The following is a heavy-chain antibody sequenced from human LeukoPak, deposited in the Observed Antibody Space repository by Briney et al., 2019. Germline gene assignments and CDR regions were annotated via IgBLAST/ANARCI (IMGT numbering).Heavy chain of an antibody. CDR2: ITGSGNT. D-gene: IGHD1-26*01. J-gene: IGHJ4*02. Sequence: GGSLRLSCAASGFTFTSNSMGWVRQAPGKGLEWVSAITGSGNTYYADSVKGRFTISRDNSKNTLYLQMNSLRAEDTALYYCAKDGRLTDYWGQGTLVTVSS. V-gene: IGHV3-23*01. CDR3: AKDGRLTDY. CDR1: GFTFTSNS.